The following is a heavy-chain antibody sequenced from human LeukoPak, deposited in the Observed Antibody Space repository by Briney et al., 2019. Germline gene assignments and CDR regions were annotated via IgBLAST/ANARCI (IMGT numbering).Heavy chain of an antibody. Sequence: GGSLRLSCAASGFTFSSYGMHWVRQAPGKGLEWVAVISYDGSNKYYADSVKGRFTISRDNSKNTLYLQMNSLRAEDTAVYYCVKGSYYGGDYGPWGQGTLVTVSS. J-gene: IGHJ5*02. V-gene: IGHV3-30*18. CDR3: VKGSYYGGDYGP. CDR1: GFTFSSYG. D-gene: IGHD4-23*01. CDR2: ISYDGSNK.